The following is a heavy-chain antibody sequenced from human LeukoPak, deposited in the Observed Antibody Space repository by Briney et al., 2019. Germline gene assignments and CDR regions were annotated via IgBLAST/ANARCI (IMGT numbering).Heavy chain of an antibody. Sequence: ASVKVSCKASGYTFTSYYMHWVRQAPGQGLEWMGIINPSGGSAIYAQNFQGRVTMTRDTSTSTVYMELSSLRSDDTAVYYCARTAARRFDYWGQGTLVTVSS. CDR3: ARTAARRFDY. D-gene: IGHD6-6*01. CDR2: INPSGGSA. J-gene: IGHJ4*02. V-gene: IGHV1-46*01. CDR1: GYTFTSYY.